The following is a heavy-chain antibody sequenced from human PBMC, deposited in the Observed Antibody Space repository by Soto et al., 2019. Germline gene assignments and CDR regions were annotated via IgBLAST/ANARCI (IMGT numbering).Heavy chain of an antibody. CDR2: IIPIFGTA. V-gene: IGHV1-69*13. D-gene: IGHD1-26*01. Sequence: GASVKVSCKASGGTFSSYAISWVRQAPGQGLEWMGGIIPIFGTANYAQKFQGRVTITADESTSTAYMELSSLRSEDTAVYYCARLLNRYSGSAIWGQGTMVAVSS. CDR1: GGTFSSYA. J-gene: IGHJ3*02. CDR3: ARLLNRYSGSAI.